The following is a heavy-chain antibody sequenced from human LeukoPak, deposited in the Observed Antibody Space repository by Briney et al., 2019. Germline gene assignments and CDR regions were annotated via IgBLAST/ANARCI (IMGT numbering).Heavy chain of an antibody. Sequence: GGSLRLSCAASGFTFGSYAMSWVRQGPGKGLEWVSGISGSGTNTYYTDSVKGRFTISRDNSKNTLYLQMSNLRDGDTAVYYCATERGDSPDYWGQGTLVTVSS. CDR3: ATERGDSPDY. J-gene: IGHJ4*02. V-gene: IGHV3-23*01. CDR2: ISGSGTNT. D-gene: IGHD2-21*01. CDR1: GFTFGSYA.